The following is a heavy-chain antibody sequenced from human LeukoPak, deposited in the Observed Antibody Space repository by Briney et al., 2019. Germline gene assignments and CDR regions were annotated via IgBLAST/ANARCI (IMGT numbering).Heavy chain of an antibody. Sequence: ASVKVSCKASGYTFTSYYMHWVRQAPGQGLEWMGIINPSGGSTSYAQKFQGRVTMTRDTSTSTVYMELSRLRSEGTAVYYGAREAIYFDGLFGTAVDYWGQGTLVTVSS. J-gene: IGHJ4*02. CDR3: AREAIYFDGLFGTAVDY. CDR2: INPSGGST. V-gene: IGHV1-46*03. CDR1: GYTFTSYY. D-gene: IGHD3-9*01.